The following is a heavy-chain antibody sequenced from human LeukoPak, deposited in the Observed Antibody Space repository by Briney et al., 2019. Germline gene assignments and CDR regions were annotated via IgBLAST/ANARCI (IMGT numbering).Heavy chain of an antibody. J-gene: IGHJ4*02. Sequence: PGGSLRLSCAASVFTFSTYGFHWVRQAPGKGLEWVAFIRSDGSDNYYANSVKGRFTISRDNSKNTLYLQMNSLRSEDTAVYYCAKGLGDYDDFRLGYWGQGTLVTVSS. CDR3: AKGLGDYDDFRLGY. D-gene: IGHD4-17*01. V-gene: IGHV3-30*02. CDR1: VFTFSTYG. CDR2: IRSDGSDN.